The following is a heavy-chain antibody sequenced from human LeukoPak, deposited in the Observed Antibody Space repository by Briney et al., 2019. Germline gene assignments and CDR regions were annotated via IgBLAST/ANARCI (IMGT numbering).Heavy chain of an antibody. CDR1: GYTFTGYY. CDR3: ARGVAGVYFYYYMDV. CDR2: INPNNGDT. J-gene: IGHJ6*03. Sequence: ASVKVSCKASGYTFTGYYMHWVRQAPGQGLEWMGWINPNNGDTHYAQKFQGRVTMTRDTSISTAYMELSRLRSDDTAVYYCARGVAGVYFYYYMDVWGKGTTVTVSS. V-gene: IGHV1-2*02. D-gene: IGHD1-14*01.